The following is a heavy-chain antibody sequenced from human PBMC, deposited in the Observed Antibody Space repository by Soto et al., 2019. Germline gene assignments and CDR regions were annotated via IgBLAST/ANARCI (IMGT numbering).Heavy chain of an antibody. CDR1: GFTFGSHS. Sequence: GGSLRLSCAGSGFTFGSHSMTWVRQAPGKGLEWVSAIDGNGISKYYADSVKGRFTISRDNSKNTLYLRMNSLGPEDTAVYFCAKDYEFFANWGQGALVTVSS. J-gene: IGHJ4*02. CDR2: IDGNGISK. CDR3: AKDYEFFAN. D-gene: IGHD3-16*01. V-gene: IGHV3-23*01.